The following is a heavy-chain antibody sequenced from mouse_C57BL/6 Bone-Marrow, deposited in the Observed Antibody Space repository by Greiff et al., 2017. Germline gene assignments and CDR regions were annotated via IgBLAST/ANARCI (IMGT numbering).Heavy chain of an antibody. J-gene: IGHJ2*01. V-gene: IGHV1-76*01. Sequence: QVQLQQSGAELVRPGASVKLSCKASGYTFTDYYINWVKQRPGQGLEWIARIYPGSGNTYYNEKFKGKATLTAEKSSSTAYMQLSSLTSEDAAVYFCARTPLEGVRRYYFDYWGQGTTLTVSS. D-gene: IGHD2-14*01. CDR3: ARTPLEGVRRYYFDY. CDR2: IYPGSGNT. CDR1: GYTFTDYY.